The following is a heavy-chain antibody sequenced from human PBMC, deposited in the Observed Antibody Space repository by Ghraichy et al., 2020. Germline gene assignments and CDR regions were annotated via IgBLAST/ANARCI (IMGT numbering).Heavy chain of an antibody. Sequence: LSLTCAASGFIFGHYTLNWVRQAPGRGLEWLSSITSSSTYIYYADSLKGRFTISRDNAKDSLYLQMHSLTAEDTAVYYCARGEEFCGSDCPLEYWGQGTLVTVSS. CDR2: ITSSSTYI. CDR3: ARGEEFCGSDCPLEY. J-gene: IGHJ4*02. D-gene: IGHD2-21*02. CDR1: GFIFGHYT. V-gene: IGHV3-21*01.